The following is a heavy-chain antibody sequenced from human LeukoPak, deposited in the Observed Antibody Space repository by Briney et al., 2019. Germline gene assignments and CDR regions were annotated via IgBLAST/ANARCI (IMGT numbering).Heavy chain of an antibody. CDR1: GFNFNMYA. CDR2: ISYDGKYK. J-gene: IGHJ6*02. Sequence: GGSLRLSCAASGFNFNMYAIHWVRQAPGKGLEWLGVISYDGKYKHSADSVKGRFTISRGNGKNSLYLQMNSLRAEDTAVYFCARDSGVAYSLDVWGQGTTVTVPS. CDR3: ARDSGVAYSLDV. D-gene: IGHD3-3*01. V-gene: IGHV3-30*03.